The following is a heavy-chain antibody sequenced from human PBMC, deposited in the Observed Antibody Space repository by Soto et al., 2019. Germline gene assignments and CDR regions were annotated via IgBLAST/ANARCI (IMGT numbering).Heavy chain of an antibody. CDR2: IKSKKDGGAT. D-gene: IGHD2-8*01. J-gene: IGHJ3*02. V-gene: IGHV3-15*07. CDR3: TTDAQWGI. CDR1: GLTFINAW. Sequence: GGSLRLSCAASGLTFINAWMNWVRQAPGKGLEWVGRIKSKKDGGATEYSATVKDRFTISRDDSKDTLYLQMNSLKTEDTAVYYCTTDAQWGIWGQGTMVTVSS.